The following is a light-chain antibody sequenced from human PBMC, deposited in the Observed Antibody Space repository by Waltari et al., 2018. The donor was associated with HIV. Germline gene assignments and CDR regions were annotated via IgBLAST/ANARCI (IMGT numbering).Light chain of an antibody. V-gene: IGLV2-18*02. CDR1: SGDVGRYNR. Sequence: QPPLTQPPSVSGSPAQSVTISSTGTSGDVGRYNRVSWYQQPPGTAPKRMIYEVTNRPSGVPDRFSGSKSGNTASLTISGLQAEDEAHYYCSSYSSSSTWVFGGGTKLTVL. CDR3: SSYSSSSTWV. J-gene: IGLJ3*02. CDR2: EVT.